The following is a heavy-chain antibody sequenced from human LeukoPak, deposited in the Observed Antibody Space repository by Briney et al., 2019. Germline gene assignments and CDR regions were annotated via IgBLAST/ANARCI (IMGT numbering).Heavy chain of an antibody. V-gene: IGHV1-46*01. CDR3: ARIRDGYNDAYDI. CDR1: GYTFTSHY. CDR2: INPSGSST. Sequence: ASVKVSCKASGYTFTSHYMHWVRQAPGQGLEWMGLINPSGSSTLYAQKFQGRVTMTRDTSTSTVYMELSGLRPEDTALYYCARIRDGYNDAYDIWGQGTMVTVSS. D-gene: IGHD5-24*01. J-gene: IGHJ3*02.